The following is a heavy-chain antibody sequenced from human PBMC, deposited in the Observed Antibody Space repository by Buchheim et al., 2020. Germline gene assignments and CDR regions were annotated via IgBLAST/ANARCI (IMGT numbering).Heavy chain of an antibody. Sequence: EVQLVESGGGLVQPGGSLRLSCAASGFTVSSNYMSWVRQAPGKGLEWVSVIYSGGSTYYADSVKGRFTISRDNSKNTLYLQMNSLRAEDTAVYYCARDPRPGDITMIDPFWFDPWGQGTL. CDR1: GFTVSSNY. J-gene: IGHJ5*02. CDR3: ARDPRPGDITMIDPFWFDP. D-gene: IGHD3-22*01. CDR2: IYSGGST. V-gene: IGHV3-66*01.